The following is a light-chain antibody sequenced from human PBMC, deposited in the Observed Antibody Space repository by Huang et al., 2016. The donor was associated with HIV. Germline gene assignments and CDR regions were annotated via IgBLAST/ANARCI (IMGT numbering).Light chain of an antibody. V-gene: IGKV3-20*01. CDR1: QVVGSTY. J-gene: IGKJ4*01. CDR2: GAS. Sequence: TLSLSLGERATLSCRASQVVGSTYLAWYQQKPGQAPRLLIFGASSRAPGIPDRFSGSGSGTDFTLTISRLEPEDFAVYYCQQYGDPFTFGGGTKVEAK. CDR3: QQYGDPFT.